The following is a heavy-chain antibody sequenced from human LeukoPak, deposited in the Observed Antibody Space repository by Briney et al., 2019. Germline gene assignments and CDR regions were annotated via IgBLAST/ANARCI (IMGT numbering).Heavy chain of an antibody. J-gene: IGHJ6*02. CDR1: GFTFSSYW. V-gene: IGHV3-7*01. CDR3: ARGGAYYGMDV. Sequence: GGSLRLSCVGSGFTFSSYWMSWVRQAPGTGLEWVANIKQDGSEKYYVDSVNGRFTISRDNAKNSLYLQMNSQRAEDTAVYYCARGGAYYGMDVWGQGTTVTVSS. D-gene: IGHD3-16*01. CDR2: IKQDGSEK.